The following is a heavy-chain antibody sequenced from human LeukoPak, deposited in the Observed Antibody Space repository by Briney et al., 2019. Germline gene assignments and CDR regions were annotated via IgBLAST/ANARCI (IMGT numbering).Heavy chain of an antibody. D-gene: IGHD5-24*01. J-gene: IGHJ4*02. Sequence: SETLSLTCTVSGGSISSYYWSWIQQPPGKGLEWIGYIYYSGSTNYNPSLKSRVTISVDTSKNQFSLKLSSVTAADTAVYYCARAGRDGYNHDYWGQGTLVTVSS. CDR1: GGSISSYY. CDR3: ARAGRDGYNHDY. V-gene: IGHV4-59*01. CDR2: IYYSGST.